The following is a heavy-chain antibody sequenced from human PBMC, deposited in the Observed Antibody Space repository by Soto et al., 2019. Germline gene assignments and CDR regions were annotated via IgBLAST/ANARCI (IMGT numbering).Heavy chain of an antibody. CDR1: GFTFSSYW. CDR3: ARVIGLGADY. CDR2: IKQDGREK. V-gene: IGHV3-7*01. Sequence: EVQLVESGGGLVQPGGSLRLSCAASGFTFSSYWMSWVHQAPGKGLEWVDNIKQDGREKYYVDSVKGRFTISRDNSKNSLYLQMNSLRAEDTAVYYCARVIGLGADYWGQGTLVTVSS. J-gene: IGHJ4*02. D-gene: IGHD3-16*01.